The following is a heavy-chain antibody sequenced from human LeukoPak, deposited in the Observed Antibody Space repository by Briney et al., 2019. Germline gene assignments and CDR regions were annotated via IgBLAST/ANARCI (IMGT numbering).Heavy chain of an antibody. V-gene: IGHV5-51*01. D-gene: IGHD3-16*01. CDR2: IYPGDSET. CDR1: GYSFTNYW. Sequence: GESLKISCKGSGYSFTNYWIGWVRQMLGKGLEWMGIIYPGDSETRYSPSFQGQVTISADKSFSTAYLQWSSLKASDTAMYYCAAGGYDYVWGSYSFDMWGQGTMVTVSS. CDR3: AAGGYDYVWGSYSFDM. J-gene: IGHJ3*02.